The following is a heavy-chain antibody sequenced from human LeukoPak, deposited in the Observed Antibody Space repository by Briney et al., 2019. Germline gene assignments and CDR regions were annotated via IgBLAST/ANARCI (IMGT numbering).Heavy chain of an antibody. D-gene: IGHD5-24*01. J-gene: IGHJ4*02. V-gene: IGHV3-53*01. CDR3: ARGDGYNFFDY. Sequence: GGSLRLSCAASGFTVSSNYMSWVRQAPGRGLEWVSVFYVGGATYYADSVKGRFTISRDNSENTLYLQMKSLRAEDTAVYYCARGDGYNFFDYWGQGTLVTVSS. CDR1: GFTVSSNY. CDR2: FYVGGAT.